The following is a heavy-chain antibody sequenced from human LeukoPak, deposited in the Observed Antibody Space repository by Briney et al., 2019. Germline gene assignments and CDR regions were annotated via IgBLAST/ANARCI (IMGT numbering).Heavy chain of an antibody. D-gene: IGHD6-6*01. V-gene: IGHV3-7*04. Sequence: GGSLRLSCAASGFTFSNYWMNWVRQAPGKGLEWVANTQQDGSGKYYVDSVKSRFTISRDNAKNSLYLQMNSLRAEDTAVFYRAGDSSSSGGLEYWGQGTLVTVSS. CDR1: GFTFSNYW. CDR3: AGDSSSSGGLEY. J-gene: IGHJ4*02. CDR2: TQQDGSGK.